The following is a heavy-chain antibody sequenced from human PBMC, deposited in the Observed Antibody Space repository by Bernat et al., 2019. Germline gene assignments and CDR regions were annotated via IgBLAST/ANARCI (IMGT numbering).Heavy chain of an antibody. CDR3: AGAIGDSSFSYYCGLEL. D-gene: IGHD3-16*01. J-gene: IGHJ6*02. Sequence: QVQLVQSASEVKNPGASVNISCKALRYSFISYGIHWLRQAPGQRLEWMGWIDPATGKTKFSQKFQGRVTITMYTSASTVYLGLSSLRSEDTALYYCAGAIGDSSFSYYCGLELWGQGPPVTVPS. CDR1: RYSFISYG. V-gene: IGHV1-3*01. CDR2: IDPATGKT.